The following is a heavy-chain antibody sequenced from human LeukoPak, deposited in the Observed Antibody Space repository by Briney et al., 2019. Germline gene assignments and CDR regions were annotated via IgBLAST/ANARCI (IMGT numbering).Heavy chain of an antibody. V-gene: IGHV1-2*02. D-gene: IGHD3-22*01. Sequence: RASVKVSCKASGYTFTGYYMHWVRQAPGQGLEWMGWINPNTGGTNYAQKFQGRVTMTRDTSMSTAYMELSRLRSDGTAVYYCARAKNLRITMIVGYYFDYWGQGTLVTVSS. CDR3: ARAKNLRITMIVGYYFDY. J-gene: IGHJ4*02. CDR2: INPNTGGT. CDR1: GYTFTGYY.